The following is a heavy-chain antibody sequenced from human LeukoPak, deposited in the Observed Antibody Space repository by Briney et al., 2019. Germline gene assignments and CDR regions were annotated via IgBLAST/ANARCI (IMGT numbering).Heavy chain of an antibody. CDR1: GFTFSTYE. D-gene: IGHD3-16*01. V-gene: IGHV3-13*04. J-gene: IGHJ3*02. CDR2: VDIADGT. CDR3: ARETLGIGTNAFDI. Sequence: GGSLRLSCAASGFTFSTYEMHWVRQLTGEGLEWVSAVDIADGTYYSGSVKGRFTVSRENAKNSLYLQMNSLRAGDTAVYYCARETLGIGTNAFDIWGQGTVVTVSS.